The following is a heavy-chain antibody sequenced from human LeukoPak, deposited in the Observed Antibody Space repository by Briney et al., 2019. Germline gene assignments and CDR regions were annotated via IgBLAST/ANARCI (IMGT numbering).Heavy chain of an antibody. J-gene: IGHJ4*02. V-gene: IGHV5-51*01. CDR1: GYSFNNYW. Sequence: GESLQISCKGSGYSFNNYWIGWVRQMPGKGLEWMGNIYPADSDTRYSPSFQGQVTISVDKSISTASLQWSSLKASDTAMYYCARRRGDGYNSPFDYWGQGTLVTVSS. CDR3: ARRRGDGYNSPFDY. CDR2: IYPADSDT. D-gene: IGHD5-24*01.